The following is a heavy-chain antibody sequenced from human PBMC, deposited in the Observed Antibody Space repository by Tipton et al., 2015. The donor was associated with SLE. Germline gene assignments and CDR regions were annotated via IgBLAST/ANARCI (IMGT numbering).Heavy chain of an antibody. Sequence: TLSLTCTVSGGSISSSSYYWGWIRQPPGKGLEWIGSIYYSGSTYYNPSLKSRVTISVDTSKNQFSLKLSSVTAADTAVYYCARSGYYGDPGRYYYGMDVWGQGTTVTVSS. CDR1: GGSISSSSYY. J-gene: IGHJ6*02. CDR3: ARSGYYGDPGRYYYGMDV. CDR2: IYYSGST. V-gene: IGHV4-39*07. D-gene: IGHD4-17*01.